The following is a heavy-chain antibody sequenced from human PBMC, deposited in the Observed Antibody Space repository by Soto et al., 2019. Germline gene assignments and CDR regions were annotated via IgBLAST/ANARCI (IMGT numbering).Heavy chain of an antibody. CDR1: GGSISSGDYY. CDR2: IYHSGTT. Sequence: PSETLSLTCTVSGGSISSGDYYWSWIRQPPGKGLEWIGYIYHSGTTYYNPSLKSRVTMSVDTSKNQFSLTLTSVTAADTAVYYCARGGGFDSWGRGTLVTVSS. CDR3: ARGGGFDS. V-gene: IGHV4-30-4*01. J-gene: IGHJ4*02. D-gene: IGHD3-16*01.